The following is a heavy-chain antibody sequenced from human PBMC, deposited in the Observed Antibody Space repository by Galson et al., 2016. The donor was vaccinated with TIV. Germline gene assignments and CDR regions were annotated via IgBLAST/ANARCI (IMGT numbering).Heavy chain of an antibody. V-gene: IGHV3-21*06. Sequence: SLRLSCAASGFTFMDYSMDWVRQVPGKGLEWVSSISSTKSYISYAASVTGRFTISRDNAKNSGYLQMDSLSGEDTAMYYCTRKVAQCSGSICNTPWFDPWGQGTLVIVSS. CDR3: TRKVAQCSGSICNTPWFDP. CDR2: ISSTKSYI. J-gene: IGHJ5*02. CDR1: GFTFMDYS. D-gene: IGHD2-15*01.